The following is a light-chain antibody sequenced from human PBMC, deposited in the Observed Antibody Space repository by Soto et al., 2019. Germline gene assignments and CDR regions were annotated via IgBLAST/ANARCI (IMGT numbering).Light chain of an antibody. J-gene: IGKJ1*01. V-gene: IGKV3-20*01. CDR1: QSVSSSY. CDR3: QQYGSSPRM. Sequence: IVLTQSPGTLSLSPGERATLSCRASQSVSSSYLAWYQQKPGQAPRLLIFDASSRATGIQDRFSGSGSGTDFTLTISRLEPEDFAIYYCQQYGSSPRMFGQGTKVEIK. CDR2: DAS.